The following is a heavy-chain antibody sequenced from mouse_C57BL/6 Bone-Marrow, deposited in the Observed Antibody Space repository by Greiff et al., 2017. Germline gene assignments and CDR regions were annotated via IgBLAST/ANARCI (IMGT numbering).Heavy chain of an antibody. D-gene: IGHD1-1*01. Sequence: QVQLQQPGAELVMPGASVKLSCKASGYTFTSYWMHWVKQRPGQGLEWIGEIDPSDSYTNYNQQFKGKSTLTVDKSSSTAYMQLSSLTSEDSAVYYGALLIYYYGSAWFAYWGQGTLVTVSA. CDR1: GYTFTSYW. CDR3: ALLIYYYGSAWFAY. CDR2: IDPSDSYT. J-gene: IGHJ3*01. V-gene: IGHV1-69*01.